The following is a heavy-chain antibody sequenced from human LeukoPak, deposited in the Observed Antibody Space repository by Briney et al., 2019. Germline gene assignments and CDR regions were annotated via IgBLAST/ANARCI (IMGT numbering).Heavy chain of an antibody. CDR1: GVTLSSYA. CDR2: IYSGGST. D-gene: IGHD1-26*01. Sequence: GGSLRLSCAASGVTLSSYAMSWVRQAPGKGLEWVSVIYSGGSTSYADSVKGRFTISRDNSKNTLYLQMNSLRAEDTAVYYCARDVVGATYFDWGQGTLVTVSS. V-gene: IGHV3-53*01. J-gene: IGHJ4*02. CDR3: ARDVVGATYFD.